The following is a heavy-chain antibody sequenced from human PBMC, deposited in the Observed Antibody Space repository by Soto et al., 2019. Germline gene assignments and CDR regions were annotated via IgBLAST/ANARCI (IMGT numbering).Heavy chain of an antibody. CDR1: GFTFSSYS. CDR2: ISSSSSTI. V-gene: IGHV3-48*01. J-gene: IGHJ4*02. D-gene: IGHD2-2*01. CDR3: ARDCSSTSCRDGY. Sequence: GGSLRLSCAASGFTFSSYSMNWVRQAPGKGLEWVSYISSSSSTIYYADSVKGRFTISRDNAKNSLYLQMNSLRAEDTAVYYCARDCSSTSCRDGYWGQGTLVTVSS.